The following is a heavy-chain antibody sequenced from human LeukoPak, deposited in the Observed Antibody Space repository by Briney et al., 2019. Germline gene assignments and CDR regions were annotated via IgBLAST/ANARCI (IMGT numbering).Heavy chain of an antibody. J-gene: IGHJ4*02. D-gene: IGHD3-22*01. CDR3: AKDPGAYDSSGYYRSQGDY. Sequence: GGSLRLSCAASGFTFSSYWMSWVRQAPGKGLEWVANIKQDGSEKYYVDSVKGRFTISRDNSKNTLYLQMNSLRAEDTAVYYCAKDPGAYDSSGYYRSQGDYWGQGTLVAVSS. CDR1: GFTFSSYW. V-gene: IGHV3-7*03. CDR2: IKQDGSEK.